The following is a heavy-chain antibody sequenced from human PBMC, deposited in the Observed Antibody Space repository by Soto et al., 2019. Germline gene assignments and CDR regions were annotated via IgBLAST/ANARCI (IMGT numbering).Heavy chain of an antibody. CDR3: ARRQQQLVPEYYFDY. D-gene: IGHD6-13*01. J-gene: IGHJ4*02. V-gene: IGHV3-11*01. CDR2: ISSSGSTI. Sequence: SGGSLRLSCAASGFTFSDYYMSWVRQAPGKGLEWVSYISSSGSTIYYADSVKGRFTISRDNAKNSLYLQMNSLRAEDTAVYYCARRQQQLVPEYYFDYWGQGTLVTVSS. CDR1: GFTFSDYY.